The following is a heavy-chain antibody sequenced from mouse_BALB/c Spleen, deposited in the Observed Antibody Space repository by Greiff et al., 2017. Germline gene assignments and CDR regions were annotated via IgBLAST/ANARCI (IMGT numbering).Heavy chain of an antibody. Sequence: GGGLVQPKGSLKLSCAASGFTFNTYAMNWVRQAPGKGLEWVARIRSKSNNYATYYADSVKDRFTISRDDSQSMLYLQMNNLKTEDTAMYYCVRHVDYWGQGTTLTVSS. CDR1: GFTFNTYA. CDR2: IRSKSNNYAT. J-gene: IGHJ2*01. CDR3: VRHVDY. V-gene: IGHV10-1*02.